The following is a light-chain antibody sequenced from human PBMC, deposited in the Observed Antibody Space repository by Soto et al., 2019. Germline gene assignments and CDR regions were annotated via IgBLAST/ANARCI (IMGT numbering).Light chain of an antibody. Sequence: QSALTQPPSASGSPGQSVTISCTGTSSDIGGYNSVSWYQQHPGKAPRLMIYEVNKRPSGVPDRFSGSKSGYTASLTVSGLQTEDEAFYYCATWDDSLTGPVFGGGTKLTVL. CDR1: SSDIGGYNS. J-gene: IGLJ3*02. CDR3: ATWDDSLTGPV. CDR2: EVN. V-gene: IGLV2-8*01.